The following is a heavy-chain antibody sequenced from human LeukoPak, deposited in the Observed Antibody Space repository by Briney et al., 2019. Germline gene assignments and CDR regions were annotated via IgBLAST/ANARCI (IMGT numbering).Heavy chain of an antibody. D-gene: IGHD6-13*01. V-gene: IGHV4-59*08. CDR1: GGSISSYY. J-gene: IGHJ4*02. CDR3: ARGYIAAALEY. Sequence: SETLSLTCPVSGGSISSYYWSWIRQPPGKRLEWIGYIYYSGSTNYNPSLKSRVTMSIDTSKNQFSLKLSSMTAADTAVYFCARGYIAAALEYWGQGTLVTVSS. CDR2: IYYSGST.